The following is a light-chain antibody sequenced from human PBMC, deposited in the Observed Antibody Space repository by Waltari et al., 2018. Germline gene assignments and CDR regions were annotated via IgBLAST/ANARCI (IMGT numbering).Light chain of an antibody. Sequence: QSVLTQPPSASGTPGQRVTIPCSGRRSNVGFNSVYWYQQIPGTAPKPLIYRDNQRPSGVPDRFSGSKSGASASLAVSGLRSEDEADYYCAVWDDSLGTFVFGTGTQVTVL. CDR1: RSNVGFNS. CDR3: AVWDDSLGTFV. CDR2: RDN. J-gene: IGLJ1*01. V-gene: IGLV1-47*01.